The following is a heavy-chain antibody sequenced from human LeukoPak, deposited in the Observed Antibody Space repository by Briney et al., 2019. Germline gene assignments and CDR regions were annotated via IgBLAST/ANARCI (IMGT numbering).Heavy chain of an antibody. D-gene: IGHD1-26*01. V-gene: IGHV3-30*19. Sequence: GGSLRLSCAASGFTFSSYGMHWVRQAPGKGLEGVAVISYDGSNKYYADSVKGRFTISRDNSKNTLYLQMNSLRAEDTAVYYCARGMVPVGAATMSSPDFDYWGQGTLVTVSS. CDR3: ARGMVPVGAATMSSPDFDY. CDR1: GFTFSSYG. CDR2: ISYDGSNK. J-gene: IGHJ4*02.